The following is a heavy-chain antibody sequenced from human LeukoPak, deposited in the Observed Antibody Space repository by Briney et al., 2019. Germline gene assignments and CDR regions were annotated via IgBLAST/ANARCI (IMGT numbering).Heavy chain of an antibody. CDR3: AREVADRLAVAGIRWFDS. J-gene: IGHJ5*01. D-gene: IGHD6-19*01. V-gene: IGHV4-39*07. CDR1: GGSISSSSYY. Sequence: KPSETLSLTCTVSGGSISSSSYYWGWIRQPPGKGLEWIGSIYYSGSTYYNPSLNSRVTISVDTSKNQFSLKLSSVTAADTAVYYCAREVADRLAVAGIRWFDSWGQGTLVTVSS. CDR2: IYYSGST.